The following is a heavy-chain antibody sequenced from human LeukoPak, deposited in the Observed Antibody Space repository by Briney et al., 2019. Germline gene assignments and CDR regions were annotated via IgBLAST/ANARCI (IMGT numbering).Heavy chain of an antibody. CDR2: ISRNGAAT. V-gene: IGHV3-43*01. Sequence: PGGSLRLSCEASGLTFGDYTMHWVRQAPGKGLEWVSLISRNGAATKYADSVKGRFTISRDNAKNSLYLQMNSLRAEDTAVYYCARVYYDFWSGYSYDAFDIWGQGTMVTVSS. J-gene: IGHJ3*02. CDR1: GLTFGDYT. D-gene: IGHD3-3*01. CDR3: ARVYYDFWSGYSYDAFDI.